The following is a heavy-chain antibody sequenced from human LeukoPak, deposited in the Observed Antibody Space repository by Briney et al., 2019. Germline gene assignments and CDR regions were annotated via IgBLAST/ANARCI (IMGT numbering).Heavy chain of an antibody. Sequence: SETLSLACTVSGGSISSSSYYWGWIRQPPGKGLEWIGSIYYSGSTYYNPSLKSRVTISVDTSKNQFSLKLSSVTAADTAVYYCARPAMVRDPMGWFDPWGQGTLVTVSS. J-gene: IGHJ5*02. V-gene: IGHV4-39*01. CDR1: GGSISSSSYY. CDR2: IYYSGST. CDR3: ARPAMVRDPMGWFDP. D-gene: IGHD3-10*01.